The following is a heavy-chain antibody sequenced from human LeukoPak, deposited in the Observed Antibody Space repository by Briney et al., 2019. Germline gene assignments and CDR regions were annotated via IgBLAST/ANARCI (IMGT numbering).Heavy chain of an antibody. V-gene: IGHV7-4-1*02. J-gene: IGHJ6*02. D-gene: IGHD5-18*01. Sequence: VASVTVSCKASGYTFTSYAMNWVRQAPGQGLEWMGWINTNTGNPTYAQGFTGRFVFSLDTSVSTAYLQISSLKAEDTAVYYCARDIIQLWFGSPFYGMDVWGQGTTVTVSS. CDR3: ARDIIQLWFGSPFYGMDV. CDR1: GYTFTSYA. CDR2: INTNTGNP.